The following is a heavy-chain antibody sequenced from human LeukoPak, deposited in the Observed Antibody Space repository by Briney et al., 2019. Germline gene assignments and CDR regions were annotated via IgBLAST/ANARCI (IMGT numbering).Heavy chain of an antibody. D-gene: IGHD3-3*01. CDR3: ASARYYDFWSGHRYYFDY. CDR1: GGSISSYY. Sequence: PSETLSLTCTVSGGSISSYYWSWIRQPPGKGLEWIGYIYYSGSTNYNPSLKSRVTISVDTSKNQFSLKLSSVTAADTAVYYCASARYYDFWSGHRYYFDYWGQGTLVTVSS. V-gene: IGHV4-59*08. CDR2: IYYSGST. J-gene: IGHJ4*02.